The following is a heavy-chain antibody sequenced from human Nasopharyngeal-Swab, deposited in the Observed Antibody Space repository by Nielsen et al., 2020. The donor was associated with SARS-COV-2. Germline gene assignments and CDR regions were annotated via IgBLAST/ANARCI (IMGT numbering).Heavy chain of an antibody. J-gene: IGHJ4*02. D-gene: IGHD3-22*01. CDR2: IWYGGSEK. CDR1: GFTFNNYG. Sequence: GESLKISCAASGFTFNNYGMRWVRQAPGKGLEWVAVIWYGGSEKHYADSVRGRFTISRDNPKNTLYLQMNSLRAEDTAIYYCGRDRYYDSSGFDYWGQGTLVSVSS. V-gene: IGHV3-33*01. CDR3: GRDRYYDSSGFDY.